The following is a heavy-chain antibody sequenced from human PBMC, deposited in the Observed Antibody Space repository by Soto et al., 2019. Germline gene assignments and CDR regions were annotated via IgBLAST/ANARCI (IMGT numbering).Heavy chain of an antibody. D-gene: IGHD2-2*01. CDR1: GYTFTSYG. Sequence: ASVKVSCKASGYTFTSYGISWVRQAPGQGLEWMGWISAYNGNTNYAQKLQGRVTMTTDTSTSTAYMELRSLRSDDTAVYYCARGGYCSSTSCFQYYYYYMDVWGKGTTVTVSS. CDR3: ARGGYCSSTSCFQYYYYYMDV. J-gene: IGHJ6*03. CDR2: ISAYNGNT. V-gene: IGHV1-18*01.